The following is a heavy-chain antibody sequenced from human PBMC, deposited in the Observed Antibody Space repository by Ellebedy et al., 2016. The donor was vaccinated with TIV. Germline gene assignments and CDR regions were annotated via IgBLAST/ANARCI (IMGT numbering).Heavy chain of an antibody. Sequence: GESLKISCAASEFTVSSNYMSWVRQAPGKGLEWVSVIYSGGSTDYADSVKGRFTISRDNSKNTLYLQLNSLRAEDTAVYYRARESFYDVDLSGWYFDLWGRGTLVTVSS. J-gene: IGHJ2*01. D-gene: IGHD3-10*02. CDR3: ARESFYDVDLSGWYFDL. CDR1: EFTVSSNY. CDR2: IYSGGST. V-gene: IGHV3-66*01.